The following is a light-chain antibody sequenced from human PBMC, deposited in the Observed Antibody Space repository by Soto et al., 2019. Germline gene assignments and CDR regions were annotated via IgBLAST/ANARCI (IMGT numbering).Light chain of an antibody. CDR1: QSLSNK. CDR3: QEYNNWHPIT. V-gene: IGKV3-15*01. Sequence: EIVMTQSPATLSVSPGERATLSCRASQSLSNKLAWYQQKPGQAPRLLIYGASTRATGIPARFSGSGSGTEFTLTISSLQSEDFAAYYCQEYNNWHPITFGGGTKVDIK. CDR2: GAS. J-gene: IGKJ4*01.